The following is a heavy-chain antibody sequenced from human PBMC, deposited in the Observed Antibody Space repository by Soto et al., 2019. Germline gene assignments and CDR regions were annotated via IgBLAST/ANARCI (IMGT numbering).Heavy chain of an antibody. CDR3: ARGRGYSYGPYYFDY. Sequence: SETLSLTCTVSGGSISSEGYYWSWFRQHPGKGLEWIGDIYYSGTTYHNPSLRSRLTISGDASKNQFSLKLSSVTAADTALYYCARGRGYSYGPYYFDYWGQGTLVTVSS. CDR2: IYYSGTT. D-gene: IGHD5-18*01. CDR1: GGSISSEGYY. V-gene: IGHV4-31*03. J-gene: IGHJ4*02.